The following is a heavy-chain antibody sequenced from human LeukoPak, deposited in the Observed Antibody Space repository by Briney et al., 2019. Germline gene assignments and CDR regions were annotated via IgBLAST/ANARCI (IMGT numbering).Heavy chain of an antibody. V-gene: IGHV3-11*01. CDR3: AREMYSSGWLNAFDI. Sequence: GGSLRLSCAASGFTFSDYYMSWIRQAPGKGLEWVSYISSSSSTIYYADSVKGRFTISRDNAKNSLYLQMNSLRAEDTALYYCAREMYSSGWLNAFDIWGQGTMVTVSS. D-gene: IGHD6-19*01. CDR1: GFTFSDYY. CDR2: ISSSSSTI. J-gene: IGHJ3*02.